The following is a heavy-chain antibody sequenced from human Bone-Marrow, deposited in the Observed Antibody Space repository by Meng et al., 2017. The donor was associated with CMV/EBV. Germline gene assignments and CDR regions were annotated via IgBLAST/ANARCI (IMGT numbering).Heavy chain of an antibody. Sequence: SEPLSLTCTVSGGSISSSSYYWGWIRQPPGKGLEWIGSIYYSGSTYYNPSLKSRVTISVDTPKNQFSLKLSSVTAADTAVYYCASNFEDIVVVPAIFDYWGQGTLVTVSS. D-gene: IGHD2-2*01. V-gene: IGHV4-39*07. CDR2: IYYSGST. J-gene: IGHJ4*02. CDR3: ASNFEDIVVVPAIFDY. CDR1: GGSISSSSYY.